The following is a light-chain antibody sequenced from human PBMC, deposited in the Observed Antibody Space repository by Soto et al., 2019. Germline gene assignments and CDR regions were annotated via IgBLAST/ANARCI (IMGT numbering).Light chain of an antibody. CDR1: QSVSSN. V-gene: IGKV3-15*01. CDR3: QQYGSSGT. Sequence: EIVMTQSPATLSVSPGEGATLSCRASQSVSSNLVWYQHKPGQAPRLLIYGASTRATDVPARFSGSGSGTGFTLTISSLQSEDYAVYYCQQYGSSGTFGQGTKVDIK. CDR2: GAS. J-gene: IGKJ1*01.